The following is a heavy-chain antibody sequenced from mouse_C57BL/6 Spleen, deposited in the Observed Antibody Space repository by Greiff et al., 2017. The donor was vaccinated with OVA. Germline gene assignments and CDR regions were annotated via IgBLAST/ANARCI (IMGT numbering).Heavy chain of an antibody. Sequence: VKLQESGAELVKPGASVKISCKASGYAFSSYWMNWVKQRPGKGLEWIGQIYPGDGDTNYNGKFKGKATLTADKSSSTAYMQLSSLTSEDSAVYFCARETVVAKGFAYWGQGTLVTVSA. J-gene: IGHJ3*01. CDR2: IYPGDGDT. CDR1: GYAFSSYW. D-gene: IGHD1-1*01. V-gene: IGHV1-80*01. CDR3: ARETVVAKGFAY.